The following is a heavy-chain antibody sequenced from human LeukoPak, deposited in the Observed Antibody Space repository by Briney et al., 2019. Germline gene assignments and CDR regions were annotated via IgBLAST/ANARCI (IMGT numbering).Heavy chain of an antibody. Sequence: ASVKVSCKASGYTFTSYAIHWVRQAPGQRLEWLGWINTGNGDTRYSQTFQARVTITSDTSASTAYVELSSLRSEDTAVYYCARALGSGSLHYWGQGTLVTVSS. CDR1: GYTFTSYA. V-gene: IGHV1-3*04. J-gene: IGHJ4*02. D-gene: IGHD1-26*01. CDR3: ARALGSGSLHY. CDR2: INTGNGDT.